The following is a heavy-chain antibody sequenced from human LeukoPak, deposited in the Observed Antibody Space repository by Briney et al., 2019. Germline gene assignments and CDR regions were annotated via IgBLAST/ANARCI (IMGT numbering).Heavy chain of an antibody. J-gene: IGHJ4*02. V-gene: IGHV1-69*13. CDR2: IIPIFGTA. CDR3: ARDDYSKNYFDY. D-gene: IGHD4-11*01. CDR1: GGTFSSYA. Sequence: SVKVSCKASGGTFSSYAISWVRQAPGQGLEWMGGIIPIFGTANYAQKFQGRVTITADESTSTAYMELSSLRSEDTAVYYCARDDYSKNYFDYWGQGTLVTVSS.